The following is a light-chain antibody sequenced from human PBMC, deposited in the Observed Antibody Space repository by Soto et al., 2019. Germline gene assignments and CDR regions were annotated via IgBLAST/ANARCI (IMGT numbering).Light chain of an antibody. J-gene: IGLJ1*01. Sequence: QSALTQPPSASGSPGQSVTISCTGTSSDVGGYDYVSWYQQHPGKAPKLMIYEVTKRPSGVPDRFSGSKSGNTASLTVSGLQAEDDADYYCASYGGNNNFVFGSGTRSPP. CDR3: ASYGGNNNFV. CDR2: EVT. V-gene: IGLV2-8*01. CDR1: SSDVGGYDY.